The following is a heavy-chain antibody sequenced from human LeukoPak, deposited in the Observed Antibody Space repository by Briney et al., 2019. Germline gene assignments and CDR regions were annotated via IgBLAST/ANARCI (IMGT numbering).Heavy chain of an antibody. D-gene: IGHD3-10*01. Sequence: ASVKVSCKASGYTFTGYYMHWVRQAPGQGLEWMGWINPNSGGTNYAQKFQGRVTMTRDTSISTAYMELSRLLSGDTAVYYCARDLRFGELSFLPFDYWGQEPWSPSPQ. V-gene: IGHV1-2*02. CDR3: ARDLRFGELSFLPFDY. CDR1: GYTFTGYY. J-gene: IGHJ4*01. CDR2: INPNSGGT.